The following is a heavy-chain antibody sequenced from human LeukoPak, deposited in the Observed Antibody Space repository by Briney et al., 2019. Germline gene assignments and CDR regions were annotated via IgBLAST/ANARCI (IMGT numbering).Heavy chain of an antibody. CDR1: GGSISSYY. D-gene: IGHD6-19*01. V-gene: IGHV4-59*08. CDR2: IYYSGST. Sequence: SETLSLTCTVSGGSISSYYWSWIRQPPGKGLEWIGYIYYSGSTNYNPSLKSRVTISVDTSKNQFSLKLSSVTAADTAVYYCASSEQWLDYFDYWGQGTLVTVSS. CDR3: ASSEQWLDYFDY. J-gene: IGHJ4*02.